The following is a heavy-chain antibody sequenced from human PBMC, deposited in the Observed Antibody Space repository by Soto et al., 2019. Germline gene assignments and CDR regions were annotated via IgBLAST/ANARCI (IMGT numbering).Heavy chain of an antibody. D-gene: IGHD2-2*03. CDR3: ARHVLGYCISTSCYHPYYYYYGMDV. CDR1: GYSFTSYW. Sequence: RGESLKISCKGSGYSFTSYWIGWVRQMPGKGLEWMGIIYPGDSDTRYSPSFQGQVTISADKSISTAYLQWSSLKASDTAMYYCARHVLGYCISTSCYHPYYYYYGMDVWGQGTTVTVSS. V-gene: IGHV5-51*01. J-gene: IGHJ6*02. CDR2: IYPGDSDT.